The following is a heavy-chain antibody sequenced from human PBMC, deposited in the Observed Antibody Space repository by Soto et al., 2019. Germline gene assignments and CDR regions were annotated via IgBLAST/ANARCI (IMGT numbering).Heavy chain of an antibody. Sequence: GGSLRLSCAASGFTFDDYAMHWVRQGPGKGLEWVSGVSWNSGSISYADSVKGRFTISRDNAKNFLYLQMNSLRADDTALYYCAKDKGGDYDILSDYYKFVADYWGQGTLVTVSS. CDR2: VSWNSGSI. V-gene: IGHV3-9*01. CDR1: GFTFDDYA. D-gene: IGHD3-9*01. J-gene: IGHJ4*02. CDR3: AKDKGGDYDILSDYYKFVADY.